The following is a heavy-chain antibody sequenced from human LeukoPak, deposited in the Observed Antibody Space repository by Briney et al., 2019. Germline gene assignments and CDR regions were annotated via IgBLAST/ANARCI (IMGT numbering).Heavy chain of an antibody. CDR1: GFIFDDYA. D-gene: IGHD6-13*01. Sequence: GSLRLSCAASGFIFDDYAMHWVRQAPGTGLELVSLISGDGGSTYYADSVKERFTISRDNGKNSLYLQMNSLRTEDTALYYCAKDIVEAAGNVSGYWGQGTLVTVSS. CDR2: ISGDGGST. J-gene: IGHJ4*02. CDR3: AKDIVEAAGNVSGY. V-gene: IGHV3-43*02.